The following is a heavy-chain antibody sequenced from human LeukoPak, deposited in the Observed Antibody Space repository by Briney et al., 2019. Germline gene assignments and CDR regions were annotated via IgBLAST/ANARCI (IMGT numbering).Heavy chain of an antibody. CDR3: TRLSAMLRGPEPIYYFDS. J-gene: IGHJ4*01. Sequence: GGSLRLSCAASGFTFSSFAMSWVRQAPGKGLEWVSVIYSGDSTYYADSVKGRFTISRDNSKNTLYLQMNSLRVEDTAMYYCTRLSAMLRGPEPIYYFDSWGQGTLVTVSS. D-gene: IGHD3-10*01. CDR2: IYSGDST. CDR1: GFTFSSFA. V-gene: IGHV3-66*01.